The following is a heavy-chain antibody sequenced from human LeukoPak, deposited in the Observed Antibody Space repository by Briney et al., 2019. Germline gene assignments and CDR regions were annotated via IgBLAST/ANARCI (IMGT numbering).Heavy chain of an antibody. CDR1: GFTFTSSA. CDR2: IVVGSGNT. CDR3: AAERDGSGNQFDP. J-gene: IGHJ5*02. Sequence: GTSVKVSCEASGFTFTSSAMQWVRQARGQRLEWIGWIVVGSGNTNYAQKFQERVTITRDMSTSTAYMELSSLRSEDTAVYYCAAERDGSGNQFDPWGQGTLVTVSS. V-gene: IGHV1-58*02. D-gene: IGHD3-10*01.